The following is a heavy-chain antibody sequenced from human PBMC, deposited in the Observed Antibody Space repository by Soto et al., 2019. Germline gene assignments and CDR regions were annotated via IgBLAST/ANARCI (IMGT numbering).Heavy chain of an antibody. D-gene: IGHD3-22*01. CDR3: AREGAGYDSSGYPDYFDY. Sequence: QVQLVQSGAEVKKPGASVKVSCKASGYTFTSYGISWVRQAPGQGLEWMGWISAYNGNTNYAQKLHGRVTMTTATSTSTAYMELRSLRSDDTAVYYCAREGAGYDSSGYPDYFDYWGQGTLVTVSS. J-gene: IGHJ4*02. V-gene: IGHV1-18*01. CDR1: GYTFTSYG. CDR2: ISAYNGNT.